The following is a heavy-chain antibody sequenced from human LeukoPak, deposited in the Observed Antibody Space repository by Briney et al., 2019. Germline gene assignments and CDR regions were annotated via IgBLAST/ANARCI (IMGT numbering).Heavy chain of an antibody. J-gene: IGHJ4*02. Sequence: PGGSLRLSCAASGFIFSTHGMHWVREAPGKGLGWVSLISYDGSTKYYADSVEGRFTISRDNSKSTLYLQLNSLRVEDTAVYYCAKDRHFYGAGTYYNLDYWGQGTLVTVSS. CDR2: ISYDGSTK. CDR3: AKDRHFYGAGTYYNLDY. CDR1: GFIFSTHG. V-gene: IGHV3-30*18. D-gene: IGHD3-10*01.